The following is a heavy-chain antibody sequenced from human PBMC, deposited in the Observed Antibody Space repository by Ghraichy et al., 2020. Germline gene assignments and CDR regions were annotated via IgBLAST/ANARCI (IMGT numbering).Heavy chain of an antibody. CDR2: IYHSGST. D-gene: IGHD3-22*01. Sequence: SETLSLTCDVSGGSLSGTNWWSWVRQSPGKGLEYIGEIYHSGSTNYNPSLKSRVTISVDKSKNQVSLKLNSVTAADTAVYYCARNGYYSIEYWGQGTLVTVSS. CDR1: GGSLSGTNW. J-gene: IGHJ4*02. CDR3: ARNGYYSIEY. V-gene: IGHV4-4*02.